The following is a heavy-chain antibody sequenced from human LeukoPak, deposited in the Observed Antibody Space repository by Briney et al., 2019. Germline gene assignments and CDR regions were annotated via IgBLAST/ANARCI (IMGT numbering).Heavy chain of an antibody. D-gene: IGHD6-19*01. CDR2: ISSSSSTI. V-gene: IGHV3-48*04. J-gene: IGHJ4*02. Sequence: GGSLRLSCAASGFTFSSYSMNWVRQAPGKGLEWVSYISSSSSTIYYADSVKGRFTISRDNAKNSLYLQMNSLRAEDTAVYYCARVSSLAVAGFFDYWGQGILVTVSS. CDR1: GFTFSSYS. CDR3: ARVSSLAVAGFFDY.